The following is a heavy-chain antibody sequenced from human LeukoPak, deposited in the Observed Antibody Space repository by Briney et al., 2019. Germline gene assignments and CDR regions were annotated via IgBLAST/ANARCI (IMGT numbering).Heavy chain of an antibody. V-gene: IGHV1-2*02. CDR3: ARRKDGGNNGAFDP. CDR2: INPNSGGT. Sequence: EASVKVSCKASGYTFTGYYMHWVRQAPGQGLEWMGWINPNSGGTNYAQEFQGRVTMTRDTSISTAYMELSKLTSDDTAVYYCARRKDGGNNGAFDPWGQGTLVTVSS. D-gene: IGHD4-23*01. CDR1: GYTFTGYY. J-gene: IGHJ5*02.